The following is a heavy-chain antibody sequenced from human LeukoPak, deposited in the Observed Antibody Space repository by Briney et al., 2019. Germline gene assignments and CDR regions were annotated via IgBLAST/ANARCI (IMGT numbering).Heavy chain of an antibody. CDR3: TTGDHDFVF. Sequence: GGSLRLSCAASGFTFSNTWMTWVRQAPGKGLEWVGRIKSKTDGGTTDYAAPVRGRFTISRDDSKNTLYLQMNTLKTEGTALYYCTTGDHDFVFWGQGTLVTVSS. J-gene: IGHJ4*02. CDR1: GFTFSNTW. CDR2: IKSKTDGGTT. D-gene: IGHD3-16*01. V-gene: IGHV3-15*01.